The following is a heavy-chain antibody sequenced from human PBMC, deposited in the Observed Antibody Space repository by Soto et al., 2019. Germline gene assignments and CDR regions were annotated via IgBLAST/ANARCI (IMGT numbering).Heavy chain of an antibody. CDR1: GGSVSSNSYS. J-gene: IGHJ4*02. Sequence: PSETLSLTCTVSGGSVSSNSYSWGWIRQSPGKGLEWIGTIYSSENTYYNPSLLSRVTIPVDTSKNQFSLNLSSVTAADTAVYCCVRDFCGDGSCYHYFDYWGQGTLVTVS. CDR3: VRDFCGDGSCYHYFDY. CDR2: IYSSENT. D-gene: IGHD2-15*01. V-gene: IGHV4-39*02.